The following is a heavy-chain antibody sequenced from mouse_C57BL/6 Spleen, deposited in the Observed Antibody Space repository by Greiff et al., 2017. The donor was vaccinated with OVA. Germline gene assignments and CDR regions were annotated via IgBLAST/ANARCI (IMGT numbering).Heavy chain of an antibody. Sequence: VQLQQPGAELVKPGASVKMSCKASGYTFTSYWITWVKQRPGQGLEWIGDIYPGSGSTNYNEKFKSKATLTVDTSSSTAYMQLSSLTSEDSAVYYCARSLYYGNYEGYFDYWGQGTTLTVSS. CDR3: ARSLYYGNYEGYFDY. D-gene: IGHD2-1*01. V-gene: IGHV1-55*01. CDR2: IYPGSGST. CDR1: GYTFTSYW. J-gene: IGHJ2*01.